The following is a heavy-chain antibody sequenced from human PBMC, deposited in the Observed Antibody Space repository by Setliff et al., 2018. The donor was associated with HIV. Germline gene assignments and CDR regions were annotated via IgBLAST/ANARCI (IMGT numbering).Heavy chain of an antibody. V-gene: IGHV3-33*06. CDR1: GFTLNYYG. CDR3: AKPPRPSSWPQYYFDY. J-gene: IGHJ4*02. CDR2: IWHDGINK. Sequence: GGSLSLSCTASGFTLNYYGMHWVRQAPGKGLEWVASIWHDGINKHYADSVQGRFTISRDNSKNTLYLQMNSLRAEDTAVYYWAKPPRPSSWPQYYFDYLGQGTLVTVS. D-gene: IGHD6-13*01.